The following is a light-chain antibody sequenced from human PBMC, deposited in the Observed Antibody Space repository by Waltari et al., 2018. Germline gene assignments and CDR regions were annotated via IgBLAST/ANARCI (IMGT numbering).Light chain of an antibody. V-gene: IGLV3-25*03. CDR3: QSADSSGTLKWF. CDR1: ALPNQN. CDR2: KDN. Sequence: SSEPTQPPSLSVSPAPPARSTHSGAALPNQNTYWYPQKYGQAPLLMIYKDNQRPSGVPERFSGSKSGTTVTLTVSGVQAEDEADYYCQSADSSGTLKWFFGGGTKLTVL. J-gene: IGLJ2*01.